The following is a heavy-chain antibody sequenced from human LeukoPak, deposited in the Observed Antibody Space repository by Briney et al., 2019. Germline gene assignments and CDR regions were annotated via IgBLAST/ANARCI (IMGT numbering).Heavy chain of an antibody. CDR2: ISYDGSNK. D-gene: IGHD1-1*01. CDR1: GFTFSSYA. CDR3: ARGGRTTLFDY. Sequence: PGGSLRLSCAAPGFTFSSYAMHWVRQAPGKGLEWVAVISYDGSNKYYADSVKGRFTISRDNSKNTLYLQMNSLRAEDTAVYYCARGGRTTLFDYWGQGTLVTVSS. V-gene: IGHV3-30-3*01. J-gene: IGHJ4*02.